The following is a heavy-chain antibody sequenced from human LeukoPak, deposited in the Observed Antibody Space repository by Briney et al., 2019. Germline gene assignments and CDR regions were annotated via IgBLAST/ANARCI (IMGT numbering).Heavy chain of an antibody. J-gene: IGHJ4*02. CDR1: VGTVSSYA. D-gene: IGHD3-10*01. V-gene: IGHV1-69*13. CDR2: IIPIFGTA. Sequence: SVKVSCKASVGTVSSYAMSWVRQAPGQGLEWMGGIIPIFGTANYVQKFQGRVTITADESTSTAYMELSSLRSEDTAVYYCARGGVLWFGELRPLNFDYWGQGTLVTVSS. CDR3: ARGGVLWFGELRPLNFDY.